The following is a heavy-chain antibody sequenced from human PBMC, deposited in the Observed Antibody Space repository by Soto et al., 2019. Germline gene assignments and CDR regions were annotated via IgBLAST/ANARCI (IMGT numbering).Heavy chain of an antibody. V-gene: IGHV5-51*01. D-gene: IGHD1-26*01. J-gene: IGHJ6*02. CDR1: GYNFTNYW. Sequence: GSLKISCKGSGYNFTNYWIGWVRQMPGKGLEWMGTIYPGDSDTRYSPSFQGQVTISADKSIGAAYLQWNSLKASDTAMYFCARQEGATVLFYYGMDVWRQGTTVTVSS. CDR2: IYPGDSDT. CDR3: ARQEGATVLFYYGMDV.